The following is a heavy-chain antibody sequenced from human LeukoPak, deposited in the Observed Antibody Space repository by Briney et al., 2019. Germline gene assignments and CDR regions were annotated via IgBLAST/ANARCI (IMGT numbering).Heavy chain of an antibody. D-gene: IGHD4-23*01. CDR2: IYSGGST. J-gene: IGHJ4*02. Sequence: GGSLRPSCAASGFTVSSSFMSWVRQAPGRGLEWVSVIYSGGSTYYADSVKGRFTISRDNSKNTVSLQMNSLRAEDAAVYYCARGADRWNYFDYWGQGTLVTVSS. CDR1: GFTVSSSF. V-gene: IGHV3-53*01. CDR3: ARGADRWNYFDY.